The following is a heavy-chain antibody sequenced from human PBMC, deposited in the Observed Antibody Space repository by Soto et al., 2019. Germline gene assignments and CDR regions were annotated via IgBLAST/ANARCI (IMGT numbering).Heavy chain of an antibody. D-gene: IGHD3-22*01. CDR3: ARRSSRLLDY. CDR2: IYYSGST. CDR1: GGSLRSSSYY. Sequence: SGTLSLTCTVSGGSLRSSSYYWGWIRQPPGKGLEWIGSIYYSGSTYYNPSLKSRVTISVDTSKNQFSLKLSSVTAADTAVYYCARRSSRLLDYWGQGTLVTVSS. V-gene: IGHV4-39*01. J-gene: IGHJ4*02.